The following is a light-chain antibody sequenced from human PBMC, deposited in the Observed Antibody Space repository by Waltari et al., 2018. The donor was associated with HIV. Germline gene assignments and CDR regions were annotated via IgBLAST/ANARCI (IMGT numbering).Light chain of an antibody. CDR1: QSVSIY. Sequence: EIVLTQSPATLSLSPGERATLSCRASQSVSIYLAWYQQKPGQPPRLLIYDASNRATAIPARFSGSVSGTDFTLTISSLEPEGFAVYYCQQRSRWPPAYTFGQGTKLEI. V-gene: IGKV3-11*01. CDR3: QQRSRWPPAYT. CDR2: DAS. J-gene: IGKJ2*01.